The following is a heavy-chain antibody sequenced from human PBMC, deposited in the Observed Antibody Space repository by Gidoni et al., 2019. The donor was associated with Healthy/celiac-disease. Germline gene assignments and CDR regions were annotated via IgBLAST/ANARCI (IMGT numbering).Heavy chain of an antibody. D-gene: IGHD1-26*01. V-gene: IGHV3-21*01. J-gene: IGHJ4*02. CDR1: GFTFSSYS. CDR3: ASELYSGSYLGNYFDY. Sequence: EVQLVESGGGLVKPGGSLRLSCAASGFTFSSYSMNWVRQAPGKGLEWVSSISSSSSYIYYADSVKGRFTISRDNAKNSLYLQMNSLRAEDTAVYYCASELYSGSYLGNYFDYWGQGTLVTVSS. CDR2: ISSSSSYI.